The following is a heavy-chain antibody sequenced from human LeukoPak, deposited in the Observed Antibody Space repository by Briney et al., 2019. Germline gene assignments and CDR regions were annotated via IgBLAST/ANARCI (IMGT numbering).Heavy chain of an antibody. J-gene: IGHJ3*02. CDR3: ARVVVVAATYAFDI. Sequence: PSETLSLTCTVSGGSISSYYWSWIRQPAGKGLEWIGRIYTSGSTSYNPSLKSRVTMSVDTSKNQFSLKLSSVTAADTAVYYCARVVVVAATYAFDIWGQGTMVTVSS. CDR2: IYTSGST. CDR1: GGSISSYY. D-gene: IGHD2-15*01. V-gene: IGHV4-4*07.